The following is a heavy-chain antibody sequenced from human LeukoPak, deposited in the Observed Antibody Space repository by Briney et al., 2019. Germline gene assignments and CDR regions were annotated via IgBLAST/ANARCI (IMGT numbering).Heavy chain of an antibody. CDR2: INHSGST. CDR1: GGSFSGYY. Sequence: SETLSLTCAVYGGSFSGYYWSWIRQPPGKGLEWIGEINHSGSTNYNPSLKSRVTISVDTSKNQFSLKLSSVTAEDTAVYYCASTNRDQVAYYGSGSYFLPFGYYYYYMDVWGKGTTVTISS. CDR3: ASTNRDQVAYYGSGSYFLPFGYYYYYMDV. V-gene: IGHV4-34*01. D-gene: IGHD3-10*01. J-gene: IGHJ6*03.